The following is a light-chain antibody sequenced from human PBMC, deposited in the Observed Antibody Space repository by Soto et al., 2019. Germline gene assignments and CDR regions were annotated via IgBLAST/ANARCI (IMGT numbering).Light chain of an antibody. CDR3: QHRNHWPPLFT. J-gene: IGKJ3*01. Sequence: EIVLTQSQATLSLSPGERATLSCRASQSVSRFLAWFQQKPGQAPRLLIYDTSNRATGIPARFSGSGSGTDFTLTISSLEPDDFAVYYCQHRNHWPPLFTFGPGTRVDIK. CDR2: DTS. V-gene: IGKV3-11*01. CDR1: QSVSRF.